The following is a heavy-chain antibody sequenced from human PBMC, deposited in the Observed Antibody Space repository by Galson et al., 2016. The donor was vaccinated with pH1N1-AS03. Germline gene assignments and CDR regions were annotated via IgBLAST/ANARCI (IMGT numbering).Heavy chain of an antibody. Sequence: SLRLSCAASGFTFRYAWMSWVRQAPGKGLEWVGRIKSKTDGGTTDFAAPVEGRFTISRDDSKNMLYLQMNSLKTEDSAMYYCTKEGYGDYFDYWGLGTLVTASS. CDR2: IKSKTDGGTT. J-gene: IGHJ4*02. V-gene: IGHV3-15*01. CDR3: TKEGYGDYFDY. D-gene: IGHD4-17*01. CDR1: GFTFRYAW.